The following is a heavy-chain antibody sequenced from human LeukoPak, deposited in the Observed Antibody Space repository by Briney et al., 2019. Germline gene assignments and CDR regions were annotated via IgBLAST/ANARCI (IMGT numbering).Heavy chain of an antibody. J-gene: IGHJ4*02. CDR2: INPNSGGT. CDR1: GHTFTGYY. Sequence: ASVKVSCKASGHTFTGYYMHWVRQAPGQGLEWMGWINPNSGGTNYAQKFQGRVTMTRDTSISTAYMELSRLRSDDTAVYYCAREYYDSSGPILFDYWGQGTLVTVSS. CDR3: AREYYDSSGPILFDY. V-gene: IGHV1-2*02. D-gene: IGHD3-22*01.